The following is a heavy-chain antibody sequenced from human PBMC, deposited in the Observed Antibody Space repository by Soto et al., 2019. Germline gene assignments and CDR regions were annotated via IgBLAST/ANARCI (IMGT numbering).Heavy chain of an antibody. Sequence: HPGGSLRLSCAASGFTLSGYAMDWVRQAPGEGLEYVSGISSNGVGTYYANSVQGRFTISRDNSKNTVYLQMGSLRPEDMAVYYCARRARPDFYYMDVWGKGTTVTVSS. V-gene: IGHV3-64*01. J-gene: IGHJ6*03. CDR1: GFTLSGYA. CDR2: ISSNGVGT. D-gene: IGHD6-6*01. CDR3: ARRARPDFYYMDV.